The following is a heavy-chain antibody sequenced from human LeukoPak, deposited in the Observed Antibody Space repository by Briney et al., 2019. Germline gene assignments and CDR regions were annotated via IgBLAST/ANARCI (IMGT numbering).Heavy chain of an antibody. Sequence: ASVKVSCKASGYTFTGYYMHWVRQAPGQGLEWMGWINPNSGGTNYAQRFQGRVTMTRDTSISTAYMELSRLRSDDTAVYYCARETLGYCSGGSCYSDAFDIWGQGTMVTVSS. CDR2: INPNSGGT. J-gene: IGHJ3*02. CDR3: ARETLGYCSGGSCYSDAFDI. CDR1: GYTFTGYY. V-gene: IGHV1-2*02. D-gene: IGHD2-15*01.